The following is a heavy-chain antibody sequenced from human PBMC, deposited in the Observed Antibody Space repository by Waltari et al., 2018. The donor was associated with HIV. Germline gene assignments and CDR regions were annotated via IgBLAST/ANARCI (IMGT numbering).Heavy chain of an antibody. CDR2: ISSSSSYI. Sequence: EVQLVESGGGLVKPGGSLRLSCAASGFTFSSYSMNWVRQAPGKGLEWVSSISSSSSYIYYADSVKGRFTISRDNAKNSLYLQMNSLRAEDTAVYYCARTQGLHLGDLSFGLWGQGTLVTVFS. J-gene: IGHJ5*02. CDR3: ARTQGLHLGDLSFGL. CDR1: GFTFSSYS. V-gene: IGHV3-21*01. D-gene: IGHD3-16*02.